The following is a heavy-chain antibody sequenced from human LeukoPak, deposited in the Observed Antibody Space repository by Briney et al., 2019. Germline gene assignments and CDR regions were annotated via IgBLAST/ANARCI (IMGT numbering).Heavy chain of an antibody. CDR1: GDSVSSNSAA. Sequence: PSQTLSLTCAISGDSVSSNSAAWNWIRQSPSRGLEWLGRTYYRTKWYNDYAVSVKSRITINPDTSKNQFSLQLNSVTPEDTAVYYCAREPGHYYGSGSLDYWGQGTLVTVSS. CDR2: TYYRTKWYN. V-gene: IGHV6-1*01. CDR3: AREPGHYYGSGSLDY. D-gene: IGHD3-10*01. J-gene: IGHJ4*02.